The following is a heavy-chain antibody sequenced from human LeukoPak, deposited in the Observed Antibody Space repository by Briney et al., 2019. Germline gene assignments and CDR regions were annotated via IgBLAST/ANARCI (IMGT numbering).Heavy chain of an antibody. CDR2: IKQDGSEK. V-gene: IGHV3-7*01. D-gene: IGHD3-9*01. CDR1: GFTFSSYW. J-gene: IGHJ6*02. CDR3: ARDPRELRYFDWLLYGMDV. Sequence: GGSLRLSCAASGFTFSSYWMSWVRQAPGKGLEWVANIKQDGSEKYYVDSVKGRFTISRDNAKNSLYLQMNSLRAEDTAVYYCARDPRELRYFDWLLYGMDVWGQGTTVTVSS.